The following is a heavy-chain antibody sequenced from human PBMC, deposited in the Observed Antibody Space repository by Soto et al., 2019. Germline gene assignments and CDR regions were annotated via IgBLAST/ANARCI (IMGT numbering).Heavy chain of an antibody. V-gene: IGHV3-15*01. Sequence: GALRLSCAASGFTFSNAWMSWVRQAPGKGLEWVGRIKSKTDGGTTDYAAPEKGRFTISRDDSKNTLYLQMNSLKTEDTALYYCTTVPLDYGDTTGYFDYWGQGTLVTVSS. CDR3: TTVPLDYGDTTGYFDY. D-gene: IGHD4-17*01. CDR1: GFTFSNAW. CDR2: IKSKTDGGTT. J-gene: IGHJ4*02.